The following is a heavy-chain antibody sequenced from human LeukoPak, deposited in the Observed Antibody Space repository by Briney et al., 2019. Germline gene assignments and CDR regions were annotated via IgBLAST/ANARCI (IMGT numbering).Heavy chain of an antibody. CDR2: ISGSDGTP. CDR1: GFTFSTSG. J-gene: IGHJ4*02. CDR3: AKTRGISISGVVPLCDY. Sequence: GGSLRLSCAASGFTFSTSGMTWVRQAPGKGLDWVSIISGSDGTPYYTDSVKGRFTISRDNSKNTLYLQMNSLRAEDTAVYYCAKTRGISISGVVPLCDYWGQGTLVTVSS. V-gene: IGHV3-23*01. D-gene: IGHD3-3*01.